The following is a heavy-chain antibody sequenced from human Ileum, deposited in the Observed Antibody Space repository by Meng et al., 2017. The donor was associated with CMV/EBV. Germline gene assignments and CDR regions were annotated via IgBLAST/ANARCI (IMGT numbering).Heavy chain of an antibody. CDR3: ASSRYSSSSRGGDWFDP. D-gene: IGHD6-6*01. Sequence: GESLKISCAASGFTFSSCWMSWVRQAPGKGLEWVANIKQDGSEKYYVDSVKGRFTISRDNAKNSLYLQMNSLRAEDTAVYYCASSRYSSSSRGGDWFDPWGQGTLVTVSS. CDR2: IKQDGSEK. V-gene: IGHV3-7*01. CDR1: GFTFSSCW. J-gene: IGHJ5*02.